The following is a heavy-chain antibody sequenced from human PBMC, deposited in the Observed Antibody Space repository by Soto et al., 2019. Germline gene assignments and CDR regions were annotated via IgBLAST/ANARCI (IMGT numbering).Heavy chain of an antibody. CDR1: GGSISSSY. Sequence: SETLSLTCTVSGGSISSSYWSWIRQPPGKGLGWLAYIYDDGSANYNPSLKSRATISLDMSKNQFSLKLTSVTAADTAVYYCARDKYCSGGSCRKNWFDPWGQGTLVTVSS. V-gene: IGHV4-59*01. D-gene: IGHD2-15*01. J-gene: IGHJ5*02. CDR2: IYDDGSA. CDR3: ARDKYCSGGSCRKNWFDP.